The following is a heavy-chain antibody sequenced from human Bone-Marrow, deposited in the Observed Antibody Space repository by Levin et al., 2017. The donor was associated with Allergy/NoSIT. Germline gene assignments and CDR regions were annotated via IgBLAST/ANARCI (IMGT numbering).Heavy chain of an antibody. CDR1: GYTFSDYW. D-gene: IGHD4-11*01. CDR2: VHPGHSET. J-gene: IGHJ4*02. CDR3: ARHQQLVLFDF. V-gene: IGHV5-51*01. Sequence: PGGSLRLSCKVSGYTFSDYWVAWVRQTPGKGLEWMGIVHPGHSETRYSPSFQGQVTISADQSITTAYLQWSSLKASDTAVYFCARHQQLVLFDFWGQGTHVTVSS.